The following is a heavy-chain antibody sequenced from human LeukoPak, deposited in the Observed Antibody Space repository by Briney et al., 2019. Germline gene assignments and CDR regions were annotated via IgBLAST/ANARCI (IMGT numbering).Heavy chain of an antibody. Sequence: GRSLRLSCAASGFTFSSYAMSWVRQAPGKGLEWVSGVSGSGGSTYYADSVKGRFTISRDNSKNTLYLQMNSLRAEDTAVYYCAKDLDIVATITGNWGQGTLVTVSS. J-gene: IGHJ4*02. CDR3: AKDLDIVATITGN. CDR2: VSGSGGST. CDR1: GFTFSSYA. V-gene: IGHV3-23*01. D-gene: IGHD5-12*01.